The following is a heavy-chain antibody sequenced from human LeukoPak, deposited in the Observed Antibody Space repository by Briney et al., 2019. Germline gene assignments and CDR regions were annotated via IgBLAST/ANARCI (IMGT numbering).Heavy chain of an antibody. Sequence: GGSLRLSCAASVFTFSNYAMNWVRQSTGKGLEGISYISSNSATMEYADSVKGRFTISRDNAKNSVFLQMNSLRPEDTGVYYCASVPRITTFTVVTRRNWFDPWGQGTLVTVSS. V-gene: IGHV3-48*04. J-gene: IGHJ5*02. CDR3: ASVPRITTFTVVTRRNWFDP. CDR2: ISSNSATM. CDR1: VFTFSNYA. D-gene: IGHD3-3*01.